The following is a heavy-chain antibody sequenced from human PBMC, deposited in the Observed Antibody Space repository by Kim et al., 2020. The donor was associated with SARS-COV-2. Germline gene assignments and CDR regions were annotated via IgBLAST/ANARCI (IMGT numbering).Heavy chain of an antibody. V-gene: IGHV3-9*01. CDR1: GFTFDDYA. CDR3: VKQGMAASGTPDH. J-gene: IGHJ4*02. Sequence: GGSLRLSCAASGFTFDDYAMHWVRQAPGKGLEWVSYLSWNSGSIGYADSVKGRFTISRDNAKNSLYLQMDSLRAEDTALYYCVKQGMAASGTPDHWGLGTLVTVSS. D-gene: IGHD6-13*01. CDR2: LSWNSGSI.